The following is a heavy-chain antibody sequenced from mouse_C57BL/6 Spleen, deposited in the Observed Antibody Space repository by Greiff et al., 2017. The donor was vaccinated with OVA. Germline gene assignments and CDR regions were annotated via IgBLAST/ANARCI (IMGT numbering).Heavy chain of an antibody. Sequence: EVKLMESGGDLVKPGGSLKLSCAASGFTFSSYGMSWVRQTPDKRLEWVATISSGGSYTYYPDSVKGRFTISRDNAKNTLYLQMSSLKSEDTAMYYCARHRELGRVLYYWGQGTTLTVSS. V-gene: IGHV5-6*01. CDR1: GFTFSSYG. CDR3: ARHRELGRVLYY. D-gene: IGHD4-1*01. CDR2: ISSGGSYT. J-gene: IGHJ2*01.